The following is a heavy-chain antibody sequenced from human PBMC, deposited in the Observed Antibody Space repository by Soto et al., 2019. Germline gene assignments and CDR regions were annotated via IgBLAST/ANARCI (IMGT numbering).Heavy chain of an antibody. CDR1: GFTFSIYG. CDR2: ISYDGINK. Sequence: QVQLVESGGGVVQPGRSLRLSCAASGFTFSIYGMHWVRQAPGKGLEWVAVISYDGINKYYADSVKGRFTISRDNSKNQLYLQMTSLRAEDTAVYYCAKAGRYSSGWPHDYWGQGTLVTVSS. J-gene: IGHJ4*02. V-gene: IGHV3-30*18. D-gene: IGHD6-25*01. CDR3: AKAGRYSSGWPHDY.